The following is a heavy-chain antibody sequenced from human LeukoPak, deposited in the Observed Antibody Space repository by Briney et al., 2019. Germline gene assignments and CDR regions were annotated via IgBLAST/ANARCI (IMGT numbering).Heavy chain of an antibody. CDR2: TYYRSTWYN. V-gene: IGHV6-1*01. D-gene: IGHD2-2*01. J-gene: IGHJ5*02. Sequence: SQTLSLTCAISGDSVSSNSVTWNWIRQSPSRGLEWLGRTYYRSTWYNDYAVSVRGRITVNPDASKNQSSLHLNSVTPEDTAVYYCARRLTQYDCFDPWGQGILVTVSS. CDR3: ARRLTQYDCFDP. CDR1: GDSVSSNSVT.